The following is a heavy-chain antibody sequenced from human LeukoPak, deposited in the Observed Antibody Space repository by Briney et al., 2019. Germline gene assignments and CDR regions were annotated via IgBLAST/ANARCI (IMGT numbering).Heavy chain of an antibody. D-gene: IGHD1-1*01. CDR1: GYTFTGYY. CDR2: INPNSGGT. Sequence: ASVKVSCKASGYTFTGYYMHWVRQAPGQGLEWMGWINPNSGGTNYAQKFQGRVTMTRDTSISTAYMELSRLRSDDTAVYYCARDLGTGNYYYYYMDVWGKGTTVTVSS. J-gene: IGHJ6*03. V-gene: IGHV1-2*02. CDR3: ARDLGTGNYYYYYMDV.